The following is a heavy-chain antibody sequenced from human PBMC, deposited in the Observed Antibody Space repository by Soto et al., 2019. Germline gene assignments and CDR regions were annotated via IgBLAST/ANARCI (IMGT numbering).Heavy chain of an antibody. CDR1: GFTFSSYG. V-gene: IGHV3-30*18. J-gene: IGHJ4*02. CDR2: ISYDGSLK. D-gene: IGHD1-26*01. CDR3: AKEIKPVSSPWDFDY. Sequence: QVHLVESGGGMVQPGRSLRLSCTASGFTFSSYGMSWVRQAPGKGLEWMTIISYDGSLKYYADSVKGRFTVSRDNSKNTLYLQMNSLRADDTAVYYCAKEIKPVSSPWDFDYWGQGTLVTVSS.